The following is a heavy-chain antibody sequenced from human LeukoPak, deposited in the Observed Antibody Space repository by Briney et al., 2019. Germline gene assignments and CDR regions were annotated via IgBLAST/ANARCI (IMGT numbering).Heavy chain of an antibody. CDR3: ASLDIVVVPAALTYYYYMDV. Sequence: KPSETLSLTCAVYGGSFSGYYWSWIRQPPGKGLEWIGEINHSGSTNYNPSLKSRVTISVDTSKNQFSLKLSSVTAADTAVYYCASLDIVVVPAALTYYYYMDVWGKGTTVTVSS. CDR2: INHSGST. CDR1: GGSFSGYY. J-gene: IGHJ6*03. D-gene: IGHD2-2*01. V-gene: IGHV4-34*01.